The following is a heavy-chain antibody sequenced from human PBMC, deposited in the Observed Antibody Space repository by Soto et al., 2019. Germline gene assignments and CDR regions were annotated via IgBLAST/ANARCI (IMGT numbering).Heavy chain of an antibody. CDR2: INPSGGST. V-gene: IGHV1-46*01. D-gene: IGHD4-4*01. Sequence: ASVKVSCKASGYTFTSYYMHWVRQAPGQGLEWMGIINPSGGSTSYAQKFQGRVAMTRDTSTSTVYMELSSLRSEDMAVYYCAREDYSNYYYYYGMDVWGQGTTVTVSS. J-gene: IGHJ6*02. CDR3: AREDYSNYYYYYGMDV. CDR1: GYTFTSYY.